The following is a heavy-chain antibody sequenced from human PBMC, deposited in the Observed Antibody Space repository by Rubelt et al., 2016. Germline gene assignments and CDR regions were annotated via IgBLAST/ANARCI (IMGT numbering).Heavy chain of an antibody. CDR2: VYHSGST. D-gene: IGHD6-19*01. V-gene: IGHV4-38-2*02. J-gene: IGHJ5*02. CDR3: ATYDRLVKNWFDP. Sequence: QVQLQESGPGLVKPSETLSLTCTVSGYSISSGYYWGWIRQPPGKGLEWIGSVYHSGSTYYNPSLKSRVTISVDTAKNQFSLKLSSVTAADTAVYYCATYDRLVKNWFDPWGQGTLVTVSS. CDR1: GYSISSGYY.